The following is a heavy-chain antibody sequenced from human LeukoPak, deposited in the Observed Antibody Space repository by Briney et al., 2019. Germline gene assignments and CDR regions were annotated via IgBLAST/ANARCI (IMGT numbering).Heavy chain of an antibody. Sequence: GGSLRLSCAASGFTFTTSWMSWVRQAPGKGLEWVANIKQDGTERYYVGSVKGRFTISRDNAKNSLYLQMISLRAEDTAVYYCTRGYLEWFYFDYWGQGTLDTVSS. CDR2: IKQDGTER. CDR1: GFTFTTSW. D-gene: IGHD3-9*01. V-gene: IGHV3-7*01. J-gene: IGHJ4*02. CDR3: TRGYLEWFYFDY.